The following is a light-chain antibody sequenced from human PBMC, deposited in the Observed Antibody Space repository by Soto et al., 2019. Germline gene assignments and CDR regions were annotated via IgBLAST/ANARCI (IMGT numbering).Light chain of an antibody. J-gene: IGLJ2*01. CDR1: MRDIVAYNL. CDR3: SSFTSRSSLI. CDR2: EVR. V-gene: IGLV2-14*01. Sequence: QSALTQPASVSGSPGQSITIFFAGTMRDIVAYNLVSWYQQHPGRAPQLIIYEVRNRPSGSSFRFSGSKSGNTASLTISGLQAEDEADYYCSSFTSRSSLIFGGGTKLTVL.